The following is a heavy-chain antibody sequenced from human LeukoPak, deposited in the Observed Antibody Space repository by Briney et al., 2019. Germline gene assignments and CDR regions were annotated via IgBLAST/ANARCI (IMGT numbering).Heavy chain of an antibody. D-gene: IGHD3-22*01. CDR1: GFTFSSYG. J-gene: IGHJ2*01. V-gene: IGHV3-30*02. CDR3: ATTYYDSSGYLDWYFDL. Sequence: GGSLRLSCAASGFTFSSYGMHWVRQAPGKGLEWVAFIRYDGSNKYYADSVKGRFTISRDNSKNTLYLQMNSLRAEDTAVYYCATTYYDSSGYLDWYFDLWGRGTLVTVSS. CDR2: IRYDGSNK.